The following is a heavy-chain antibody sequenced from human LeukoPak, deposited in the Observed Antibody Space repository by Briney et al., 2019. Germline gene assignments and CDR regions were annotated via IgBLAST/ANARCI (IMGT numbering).Heavy chain of an antibody. CDR3: ASSYYA. CDR2: INHSGAT. V-gene: IGHV4-34*01. Sequence: PSETLSLTCGVSGGSFSTFYWSWIRQPPGKGLGWIGEINHSGATSYNPFLKSRVNISVDTSNNQFSLKLTSVTAADSAVYYCASSYYAWGQGTLVTVSS. CDR1: GGSFSTFY. J-gene: IGHJ5*02. D-gene: IGHD3-10*01.